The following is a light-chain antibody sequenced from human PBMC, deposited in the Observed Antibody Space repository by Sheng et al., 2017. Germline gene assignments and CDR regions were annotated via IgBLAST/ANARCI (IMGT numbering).Light chain of an antibody. J-gene: IGKJ1*01. V-gene: IGKV3-15*01. CDR1: QSVSSN. Sequence: VLTQSPGTLSVSPGERATLSCRASQSVSSNLAWYQQKPGQAPRLLIYGASTRATGIPARFSGRGSGTDFTLTISSLQSEDFAFYYCQQYDTWPRTFGQGTKVDIK. CDR2: GAS. CDR3: QQYDTWPRT.